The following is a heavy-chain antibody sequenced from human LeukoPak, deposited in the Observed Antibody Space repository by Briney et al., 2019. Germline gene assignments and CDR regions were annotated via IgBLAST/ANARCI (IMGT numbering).Heavy chain of an antibody. CDR3: ALEWELGKVDY. Sequence: SETLSLTCTVAGGSISSYYWSWIRQPPGKGLESIGYIYYSGSTNYNPSLKSRVTISVDTSKNQFSLKLSSVTAAATAVYYCALEWELGKVDYWGQGTLVTVSS. V-gene: IGHV4-59*01. D-gene: IGHD1-26*01. CDR1: GGSISSYY. J-gene: IGHJ4*02. CDR2: IYYSGST.